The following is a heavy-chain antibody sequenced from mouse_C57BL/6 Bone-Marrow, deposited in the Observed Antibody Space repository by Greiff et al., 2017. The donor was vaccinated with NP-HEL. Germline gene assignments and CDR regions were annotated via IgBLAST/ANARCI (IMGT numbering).Heavy chain of an antibody. CDR1: GYTFTSYW. CDR2: IDPSDSYT. D-gene: IGHD1-1*01. CDR3: ARSAIHYYGSSSWFAY. J-gene: IGHJ3*01. V-gene: IGHV1-69*01. Sequence: VQLQQPGAELVMPGASVKLSCKASGYTFTSYWMHWVKQRPGQGLEWIGEIDPSDSYTNYNQKFKGKSTLTVDKSSSTAYMQLSSLTSEDSAVYYCARSAIHYYGSSSWFAYWGQGTLVTVSA.